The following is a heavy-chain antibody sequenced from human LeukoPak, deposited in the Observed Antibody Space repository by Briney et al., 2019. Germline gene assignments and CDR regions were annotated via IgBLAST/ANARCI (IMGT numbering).Heavy chain of an antibody. CDR3: AKDGKTSVVDSGKRDAVDI. Sequence: PGGSLRLSCAVSGFTFSNYAMSWVRQAPGKGLEWVSVISGSGRTTYYADSVKGRFTISRDNSKNTLYLHMSSLRAEDTAVYDCAKDGKTSVVDSGKRDAVDIWGQGTMVTVSS. J-gene: IGHJ3*02. CDR1: GFTFSNYA. D-gene: IGHD4-23*01. V-gene: IGHV3-23*01. CDR2: ISGSGRTT.